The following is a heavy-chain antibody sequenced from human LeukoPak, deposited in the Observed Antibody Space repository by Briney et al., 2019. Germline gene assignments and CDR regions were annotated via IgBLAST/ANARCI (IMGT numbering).Heavy chain of an antibody. V-gene: IGHV4-59*12. Sequence: SETLSLTCIVSGGFRSRYYWSWVRQPLAKGLEWIGHIFFSGHSNYKPSLTSRISMSVDTSKAQFSLQLTSVTAADTAVYYCARIDPLGFFDQWGPGTLVTVSS. D-gene: IGHD6-25*01. CDR3: ARIDPLGFFDQ. J-gene: IGHJ4*02. CDR1: GGFRSRYY. CDR2: IFFSGHS.